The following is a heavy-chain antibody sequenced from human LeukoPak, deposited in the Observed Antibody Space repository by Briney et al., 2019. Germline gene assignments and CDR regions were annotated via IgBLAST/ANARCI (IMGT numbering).Heavy chain of an antibody. D-gene: IGHD5-18*01. J-gene: IGHJ4*02. CDR2: INHSGST. Sequence: PSETLSLTCAVHGGSLSGYYWSWIRQPPGKGLEWIGEINHSGSTNYNPSIKCRVSISVDTSKNQFSLKLSSVTAVDTAVYYCARGPWIQLWLRYFDYWGQGTLVTVSS. CDR3: ARGPWIQLWLRYFDY. V-gene: IGHV4-34*01. CDR1: GGSLSGYY.